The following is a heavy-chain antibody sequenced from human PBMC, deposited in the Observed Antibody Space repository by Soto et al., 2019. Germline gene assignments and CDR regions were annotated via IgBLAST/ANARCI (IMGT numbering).Heavy chain of an antibody. J-gene: IGHJ5*02. Sequence: EVQLVESGGGLIQPGGSLRLSCAASGFTVSSNYMSWVRQAPGKGLEWVSVIYSGGSTYYADSVKGRFTISRDNSKNTLYLQKNSLRVEDTAVYYCAREVAYCSSTSCFDWFDPWGQGTLVTVSS. CDR1: GFTVSSNY. CDR2: IYSGGST. CDR3: AREVAYCSSTSCFDWFDP. D-gene: IGHD2-2*01. V-gene: IGHV3-53*01.